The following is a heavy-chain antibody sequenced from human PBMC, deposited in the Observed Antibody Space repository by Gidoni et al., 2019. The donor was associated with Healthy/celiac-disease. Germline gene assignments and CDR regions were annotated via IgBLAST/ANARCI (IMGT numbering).Heavy chain of an antibody. CDR3: ARLRSTTPHYYYYMDV. CDR2: IYYSGST. J-gene: IGHJ6*03. V-gene: IGHV4-39*01. Sequence: QPPGKGLEWIGSIYYSGSTYYNPSLKSRVTISVDTSKNQFSLKLSSVTAADTAVYYCARLRSTTPHYYYYMDVWGKGTTVTVSS. D-gene: IGHD1-1*01.